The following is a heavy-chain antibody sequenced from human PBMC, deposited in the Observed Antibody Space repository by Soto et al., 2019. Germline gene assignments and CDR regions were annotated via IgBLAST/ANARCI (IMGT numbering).Heavy chain of an antibody. CDR3: ARGKGAAHKPVTMDV. J-gene: IGHJ6*02. V-gene: IGHV4-34*01. D-gene: IGHD2-15*01. CDR1: GGSFSGYY. CDR2: INHSGST. Sequence: DTLSLTCAVYGGSFSGYYLSWIRQPPGKGLEWIGEINHSGSTNYNPSLKSRVTISVDTSKNQFSLKLSSVTAADTAVYYCARGKGAAHKPVTMDVWAQGTTV.